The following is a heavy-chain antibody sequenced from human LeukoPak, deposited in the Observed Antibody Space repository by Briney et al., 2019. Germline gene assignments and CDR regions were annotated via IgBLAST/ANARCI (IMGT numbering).Heavy chain of an antibody. CDR3: ARRSHSPSASPY. CDR2: LYYGGTN. V-gene: IGHV4-39*01. J-gene: IGHJ4*02. CDR1: GGSITTSGFY. D-gene: IGHD3-10*01. Sequence: SETLSLTCTVSGGSITTSGFYWAWIRRPPGKGLEWIGSLYYGGTNYYNPSLKSRVTVSGDTSKNQFSLELASVTATDTAVYYCARRSHSPSASPYWGQGTQVTVSS.